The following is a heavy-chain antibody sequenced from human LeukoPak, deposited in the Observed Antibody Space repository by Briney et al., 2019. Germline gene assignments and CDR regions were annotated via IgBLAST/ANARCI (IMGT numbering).Heavy chain of an antibody. CDR2: VFPADSDT. CDR3: ARHGGAFDY. D-gene: IGHD4-17*01. CDR1: GYSFTSSW. J-gene: IGHJ4*02. V-gene: IGHV5-51*01. Sequence: GESLEISCQGSGYSFTSSWIGWVRQMPGKGLEWMGIVFPADSDTRYSPSFQGQVTFSADKSISTAYLQWSSLKASDSAMYYCARHGGAFDYWGQGTLVTVSS.